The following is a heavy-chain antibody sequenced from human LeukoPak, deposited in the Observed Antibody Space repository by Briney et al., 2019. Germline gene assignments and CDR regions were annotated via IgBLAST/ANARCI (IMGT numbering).Heavy chain of an antibody. CDR1: GFNFSGHW. J-gene: IGHJ3*02. CDR3: ARGYCSGTSCFGAFDM. D-gene: IGHD2-2*01. CDR2: IGQDGTEK. Sequence: GGSLRLSCAASGFNFSGHWMSWVRQAPGKGLEWVANIGQDGTEKNHVDSVKGRFTISRDNAKNSLYLQMSSLRAEDTAVYHCARGYCSGTSCFGAFDMWGQGTMVPVSS. V-gene: IGHV3-7*01.